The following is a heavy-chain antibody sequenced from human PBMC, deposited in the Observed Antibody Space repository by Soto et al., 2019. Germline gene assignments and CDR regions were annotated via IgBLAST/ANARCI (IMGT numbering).Heavy chain of an antibody. J-gene: IGHJ3*02. Sequence: QVQLVQSGAEVKKPGSSVKVSCKASGGTFSSYTISWVRQAPGQGLEWMGRIIPILGIANYAQKFQGRVTITADKSTSTAYMELSSLRSEDTAVYYCARDCSSTSCYNAFDIWGQVKIVTVSA. D-gene: IGHD2-2*02. CDR3: ARDCSSTSCYNAFDI. CDR2: IIPILGIA. V-gene: IGHV1-69*08. CDR1: GGTFSSYT.